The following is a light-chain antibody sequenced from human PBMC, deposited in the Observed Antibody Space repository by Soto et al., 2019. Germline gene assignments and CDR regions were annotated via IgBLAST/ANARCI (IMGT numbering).Light chain of an antibody. V-gene: IGKV1-33*01. J-gene: IGKJ3*01. Sequence: DIQMTQSPSSLSASVGARVSITCQASQDIRTSLSWFQQKPGRAPKLLIYGASNLETGVPSRFRGSASGRDFTFTISSLQHEDIATYYCQQYDNLPPFTFGPGTKVEIK. CDR2: GAS. CDR3: QQYDNLPPFT. CDR1: QDIRTS.